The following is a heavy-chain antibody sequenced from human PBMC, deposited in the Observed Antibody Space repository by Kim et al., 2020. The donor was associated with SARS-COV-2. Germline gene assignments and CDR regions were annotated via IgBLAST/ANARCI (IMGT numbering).Heavy chain of an antibody. J-gene: IGHJ4*01. V-gene: IGHV3-15*01. CDR2: LKSKSDGKTI. CDR1: GLSFPSAW. Sequence: GGSLRLSCAVSGLSFPSAWMAWVRQAPGEGLQWLVRLKSKSDGKTIQYAAPVNGRFTISRDDSRNTLFLQMDSLKTEDTAMYYCVTCSKLVARHYFDYWG. CDR3: VTCSKLVARHYFDY. D-gene: IGHD2-21*01.